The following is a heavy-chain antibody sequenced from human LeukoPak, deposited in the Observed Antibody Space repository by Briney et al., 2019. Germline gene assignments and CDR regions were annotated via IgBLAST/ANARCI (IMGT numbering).Heavy chain of an antibody. CDR2: INSDGSST. Sequence: GGSLRLSCAASGFTFSSYWMHWVRQAPGKGLVWVSRINSDGSSTSYADSVKGRFTISRDNAKNTLYLQMNSLRAEDTAVYYCARDTLYCSGGFCYHDIRGQGTMVTVSS. D-gene: IGHD2-15*01. CDR3: ARDTLYCSGGFCYHDI. CDR1: GFTFSSYW. V-gene: IGHV3-74*01. J-gene: IGHJ3*02.